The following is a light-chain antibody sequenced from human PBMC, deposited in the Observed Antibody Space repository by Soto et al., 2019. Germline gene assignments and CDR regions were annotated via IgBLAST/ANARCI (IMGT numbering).Light chain of an antibody. CDR3: QPNKNRTLT. Sequence: DILVSQSPSTLSASAGEGATLSCRASQGISDTLAWYQHTPGQTPRLLIYDTSTGATGVPTRFSGSRSGAEVTLTINSLHSEDFPDYYCQPNKNRTLTFGGGTK. V-gene: IGKV3-15*01. J-gene: IGKJ4*01. CDR1: QGISDT. CDR2: DTS.